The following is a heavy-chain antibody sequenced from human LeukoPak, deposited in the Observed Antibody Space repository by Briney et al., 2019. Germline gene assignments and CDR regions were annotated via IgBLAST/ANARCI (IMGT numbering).Heavy chain of an antibody. Sequence: GGSLRLSCAASGFTFDDYAMHWVRQAPGKGLEWVSGISWNSGSIGYADSAKGRFTISRDNAKNSLYLQMNSLRAEDTALYYCAKANIRVYSGSYGGAFDIWGQGTMVTVSS. CDR2: ISWNSGSI. J-gene: IGHJ3*02. V-gene: IGHV3-9*01. CDR1: GFTFDDYA. D-gene: IGHD1-26*01. CDR3: AKANIRVYSGSYGGAFDI.